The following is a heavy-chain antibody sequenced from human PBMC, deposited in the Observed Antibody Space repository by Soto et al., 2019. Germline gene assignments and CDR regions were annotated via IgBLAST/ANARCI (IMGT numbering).Heavy chain of an antibody. V-gene: IGHV3-49*03. Sequence: QSGGYLGLSCTASGFTFGDYAMSWFRQAPGKGLEWVGFIRSKAYGGTTEYAASVKGRFTISRDDSKSIAYLQMNSLKTEDTAVYYCTRDPDSYSVYYYGMAVWVQGTTVTVSS. J-gene: IGHJ6*02. D-gene: IGHD1-26*01. CDR1: GFTFGDYA. CDR2: IRSKAYGGTT. CDR3: TRDPDSYSVYYYGMAV.